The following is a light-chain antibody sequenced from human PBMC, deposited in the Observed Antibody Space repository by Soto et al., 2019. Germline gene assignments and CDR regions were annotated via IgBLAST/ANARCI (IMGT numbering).Light chain of an antibody. J-gene: IGLJ2*01. CDR1: SSNIGAGYD. V-gene: IGLV1-40*01. CDR3: QSYDSSLSAVV. CDR2: GNS. Sequence: QSVLTQPPSVSGAPGQRVTISCTGSSSNIGAGYDVHWYQQLPGTAPKLLIYGNSNRPSGGPDRFSGSKSGTSASLAITGLQAADEADYYCQSYDSSLSAVVFGGGTKVTVL.